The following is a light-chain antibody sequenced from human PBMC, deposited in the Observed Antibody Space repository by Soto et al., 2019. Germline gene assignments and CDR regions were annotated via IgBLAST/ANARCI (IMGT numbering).Light chain of an antibody. CDR1: QSVSNS. J-gene: IGKJ2*01. V-gene: IGKV3-11*01. Sequence: EIVLIQSTATLSLSPGERATLSCRASQSVSNSLAWYQQKPGQTPRLLIYDASSRATGVPVRFSGGGFGTDFTLTISSLEPEDFAVYSCQQRSNWPYTFGQGTKLEI. CDR3: QQRSNWPYT. CDR2: DAS.